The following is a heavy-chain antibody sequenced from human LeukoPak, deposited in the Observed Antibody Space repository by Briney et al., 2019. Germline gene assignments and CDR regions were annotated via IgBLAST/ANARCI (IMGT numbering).Heavy chain of an antibody. Sequence: GGSLRLSCAASGFTFSSYGMHWVRQAPGKGLEWVAVISSDGNNKNYVDSVKGRFTFSRDNSKNTLYLQMNSLRAEDTAVYYCARGGGLDVWGQGATVTVSS. CDR3: ARGGGLDV. V-gene: IGHV3-30*03. CDR1: GFTFSSYG. J-gene: IGHJ6*02. CDR2: ISSDGNNK. D-gene: IGHD3-16*01.